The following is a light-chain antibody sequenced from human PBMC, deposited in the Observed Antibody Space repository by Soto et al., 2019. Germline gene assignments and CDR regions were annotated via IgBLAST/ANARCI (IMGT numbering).Light chain of an antibody. J-gene: IGLJ2*01. Sequence: ALAQPASVSGSPGQSITISCAGTMRDVGAYNLVSWYQQHPGRAPQLIIYEVRNRPSGISFRFSGSKSGNTASLTISGLQAEDEADYYCSSYTSKSSLIFGGGTKVTVL. CDR1: MRDVGAYNL. CDR2: EVR. CDR3: SSYTSKSSLI. V-gene: IGLV2-14*01.